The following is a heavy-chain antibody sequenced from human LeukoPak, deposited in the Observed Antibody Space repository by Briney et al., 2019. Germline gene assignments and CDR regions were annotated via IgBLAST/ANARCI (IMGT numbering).Heavy chain of an antibody. J-gene: IGHJ4*02. CDR1: GFTFSNYG. Sequence: PGGSLRLSCAASGFTFSNYGMHWVRQAPGKGLEGVAFIRYDGSNKYYADSVKGRFTISRDNSKNTLYLQMNSLRAEDTAVYYCAKVSSEYQLLYLSMDYWGQGALVTVSS. CDR2: IRYDGSNK. V-gene: IGHV3-30*02. CDR3: AKVSSEYQLLYLSMDY. D-gene: IGHD2-2*02.